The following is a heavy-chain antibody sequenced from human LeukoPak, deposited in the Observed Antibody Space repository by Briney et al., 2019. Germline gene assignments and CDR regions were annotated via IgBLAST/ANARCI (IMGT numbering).Heavy chain of an antibody. V-gene: IGHV3-30*03. CDR3: AREDIKGQAVAE. CDR2: ISYDGSNK. J-gene: IGHJ4*02. Sequence: PGGSLRLSCAASGFTFSSYGMHWVRQAPGKGLEWVAVISYDGSNKYYADSVKGRFTISRDNSKNTLYLQMNSLRAEDTAVYYCAREDIKGQAVAEWGQGTLVTVSS. D-gene: IGHD6-19*01. CDR1: GFTFSSYG.